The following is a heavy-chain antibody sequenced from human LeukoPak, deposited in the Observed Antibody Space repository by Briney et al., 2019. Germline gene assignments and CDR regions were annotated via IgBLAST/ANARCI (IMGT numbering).Heavy chain of an antibody. CDR2: IYTSGST. CDR3: ARANWNDVFDY. CDR1: GGSISSGSYY. Sequence: SETLSLTCTVSGGSISSGSYYWSWIRQPAGKGLEWIGRIYTSGSTNYNPSLKSRVTISVDTSKNQFSLKLSSVTAADKAVYYCARANWNDVFDYWGQGTLVTVSS. V-gene: IGHV4-61*02. D-gene: IGHD1-1*01. J-gene: IGHJ4*02.